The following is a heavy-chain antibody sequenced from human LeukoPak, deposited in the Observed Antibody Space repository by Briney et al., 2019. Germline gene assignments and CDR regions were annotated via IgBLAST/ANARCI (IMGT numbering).Heavy chain of an antibody. CDR1: GYTFTQYL. V-gene: IGHV1-46*01. D-gene: IGHD2-21*01. Sequence: ASVTVSCTTSGYTFTQYLIHWVRQAPGQGLEWMGTINPQGDITNYAQRFQGRITLTEDTSTSTVYMELSSLTSEDTAVYYCARPSYCVADNCGYWLDPWGPGTLVTVSS. CDR2: INPQGDIT. CDR3: ARPSYCVADNCGYWLDP. J-gene: IGHJ5*02.